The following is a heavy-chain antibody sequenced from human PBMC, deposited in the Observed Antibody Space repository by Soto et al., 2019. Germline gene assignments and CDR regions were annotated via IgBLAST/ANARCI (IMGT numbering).Heavy chain of an antibody. CDR1: GFTFSDYY. CDR2: ISGNSLDN. Sequence: QVQLVESGGGLVKPGGSLRLSCAASGFTFSDYYASWLRQSPGKGLELISYISGNSLDNNYADSVRGRFTIPRDNAENSLYMQLNYLRAEDTAMYYWASGQQIRMADIWGQGTMVTVSS. CDR3: ASGQQIRMADI. D-gene: IGHD6-13*01. V-gene: IGHV3-11*05. J-gene: IGHJ3*02.